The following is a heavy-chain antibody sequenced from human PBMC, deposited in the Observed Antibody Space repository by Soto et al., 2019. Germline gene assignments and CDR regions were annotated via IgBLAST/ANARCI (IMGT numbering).Heavy chain of an antibody. CDR1: VDSVSSSSVS. CDR3: ARSEEDSDYYYYGLDV. V-gene: IGHV6-1*01. J-gene: IGHJ6*02. CDR2: TYYRSRWYS. Sequence: SQTLSLTCVLSVDSVSSSSVSWNCVRQSPSRGLEWLGRTYYRSRWYSDFAVSVRGRIVINADTSKNQFSLQLNSVTPEDTAVYFCARSEEDSDYYYYGLDVWGQGTTVTVSS. D-gene: IGHD2-15*01.